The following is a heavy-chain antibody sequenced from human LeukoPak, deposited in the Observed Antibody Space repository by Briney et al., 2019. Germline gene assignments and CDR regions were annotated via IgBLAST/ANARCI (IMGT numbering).Heavy chain of an antibody. D-gene: IGHD2/OR15-2a*01. V-gene: IGHV4-59*08. J-gene: IGHJ4*02. CDR1: GGSISSYY. CDR2: ISDIGSI. Sequence: SKTLSLTCTVSGGSISSYYWSWIRQPPGKGLEWIAYISDIGSINYNPSLKSRVTISLDTSKNQFSLKLSSATAADTAVYYCAGHHPRNTVDFWGQGTLVTVSS. CDR3: AGHHPRNTVDF.